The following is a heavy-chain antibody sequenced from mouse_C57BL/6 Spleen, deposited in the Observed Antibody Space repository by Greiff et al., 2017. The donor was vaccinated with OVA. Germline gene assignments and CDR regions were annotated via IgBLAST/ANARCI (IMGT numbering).Heavy chain of an antibody. J-gene: IGHJ1*03. CDR2: ISYDGSN. CDR1: GYSITSGYY. CDR3: AREGIYYYGSIDWYFDV. D-gene: IGHD1-1*01. Sequence: EVQLVESGPGLVKPSQSLSLTCSVTGYSITSGYYWNWIRQFPGNKLEWMGYISYDGSNNYNPSLKNRISITRDTSKNQFFLKLNSVTTEDTATYYCAREGIYYYGSIDWYFDVWGTGTTVTVSS. V-gene: IGHV3-6*01.